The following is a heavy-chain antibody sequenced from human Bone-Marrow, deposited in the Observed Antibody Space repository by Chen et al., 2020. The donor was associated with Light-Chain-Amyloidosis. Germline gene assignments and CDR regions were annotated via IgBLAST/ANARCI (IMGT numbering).Heavy chain of an antibody. J-gene: IGHJ4*02. V-gene: IGHV3-53*01. CDR1: GFTVSSNY. D-gene: IGHD3-10*01. Sequence: EVQLVESRGGLIQPGGSLRLSCAASGFTVSSNYMSWVRQAPGKGLEWVSVIYSGGSTYYADSVKGRFTISRDNSKNTLYLQMNSLRAEDTAVYYCAGTYGSGSYYADYWGQGTLVTVSS. CDR3: AGTYGSGSYYADY. CDR2: IYSGGST.